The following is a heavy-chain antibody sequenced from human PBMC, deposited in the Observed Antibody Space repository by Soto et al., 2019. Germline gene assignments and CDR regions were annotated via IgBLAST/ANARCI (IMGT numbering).Heavy chain of an antibody. D-gene: IGHD3-10*01. J-gene: IGHJ5*02. Sequence: PGGPLRLSCTTSGFTVSSSYMTRVRQAPGKGLEWVSVIYSGGSSYYAVSVQGRFTISRDNSKNTVYLQMNSLRGEDTAMYYCARLGPYGSESYSFRYNWFDPWGQGTQVIVS. CDR3: ARLGPYGSESYSFRYNWFDP. V-gene: IGHV3-53*01. CDR2: IYSGGSS. CDR1: GFTVSSSY.